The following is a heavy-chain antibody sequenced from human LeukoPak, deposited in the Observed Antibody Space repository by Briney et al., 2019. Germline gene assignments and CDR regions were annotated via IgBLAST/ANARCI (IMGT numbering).Heavy chain of an antibody. CDR2: INSDGSST. J-gene: IGHJ3*02. CDR1: GFTFSSYW. D-gene: IGHD3-22*01. CDR3: ARVGGYYDSSGYYLDAFDI. V-gene: IGHV3-74*01. Sequence: GGSLRLSCAASGFTFSSYWMHWVRQAPGKGLVWVSRINSDGSSTSYADSVKGRFTISRDNAKNTLYLQMNSLRAEDTAVYYCARVGGYYDSSGYYLDAFDIWGLGTMVTVSS.